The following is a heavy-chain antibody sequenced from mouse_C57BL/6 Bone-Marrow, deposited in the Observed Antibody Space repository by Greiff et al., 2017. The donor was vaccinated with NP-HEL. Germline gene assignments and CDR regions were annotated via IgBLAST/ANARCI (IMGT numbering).Heavy chain of an antibody. CDR3: ARGTTVDAMDY. Sequence: EVQRVESGGGLVQPGGSLSLSCAASGFTFTDYYMSWVRQPPGKALEWLGFIRNKANGYTTEYSASVKGRFTISRDNSQSILYLQMNALRAEDSATYYWARGTTVDAMDYWGQGTSVTVTS. J-gene: IGHJ4*01. CDR1: GFTFTDYY. V-gene: IGHV7-3*01. CDR2: IRNKANGYTT. D-gene: IGHD1-1*01.